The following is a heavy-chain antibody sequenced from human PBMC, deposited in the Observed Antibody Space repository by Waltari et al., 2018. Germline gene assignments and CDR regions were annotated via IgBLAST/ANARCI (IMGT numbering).Heavy chain of an antibody. CDR1: GFTFSSYG. D-gene: IGHD3-3*01. CDR2: IRYDGSNK. J-gene: IGHJ4*02. V-gene: IGHV3-30*02. CDR3: AKDKDYDLRGWLDY. Sequence: QVQLVESGGGVVQPGGSLRLSCAASGFTFSSYGMHWVRQAPGKGLEWVAFIRYDGSNKYYADSVKGRFTISRDNSKNTLYLQMNSLRAEDTAVYYCAKDKDYDLRGWLDYWGQGTLVTVSS.